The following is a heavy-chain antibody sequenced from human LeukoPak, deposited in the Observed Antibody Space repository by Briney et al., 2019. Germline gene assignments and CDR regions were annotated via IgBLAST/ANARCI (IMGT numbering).Heavy chain of an antibody. J-gene: IGHJ5*02. Sequence: ASVKVSCKASGYTFTSYGISWVRQAPGQGLEWMGWISIYNGKINYAQKFQGRVTMTRDMSTSTVYMELSSLRPEDTAVYYCARVPPADYDEWWFDPWGQGTLVTVSS. V-gene: IGHV1-18*01. CDR1: GYTFTSYG. CDR3: ARVPPADYDEWWFDP. CDR2: ISIYNGKI. D-gene: IGHD4-17*01.